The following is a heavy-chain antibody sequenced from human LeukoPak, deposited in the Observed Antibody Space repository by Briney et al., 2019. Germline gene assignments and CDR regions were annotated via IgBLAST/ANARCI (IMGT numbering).Heavy chain of an antibody. V-gene: IGHV4-59*01. D-gene: IGHD3-22*01. CDR2: IYYSGST. CDR3: ARGRSPYDSSAAFDI. CDR1: GGSTSTYY. J-gene: IGHJ3*02. Sequence: PSETLSLTCTASGGSTSTYYWNWVRQPPGKGLEWIAYIYYSGSTNYNPSLKSRVTMSVDTSSDQYSLKLSSVTAADTAVYYCARGRSPYDSSAAFDIWGQGTMVTVSS.